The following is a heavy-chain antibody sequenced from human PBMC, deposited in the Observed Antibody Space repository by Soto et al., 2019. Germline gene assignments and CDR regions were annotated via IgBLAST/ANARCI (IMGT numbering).Heavy chain of an antibody. Sequence: SETLSLTCTVSGGSISSYYWSWIRQPPGKGLEWIGYIYYSGSTNYNPSLKSRVTISVDTSKNQFSLKLSSVTAADTAVYYCARLDYDILTGYYGNWFDPWGQGTLVTVSS. J-gene: IGHJ5*02. CDR1: GGSISSYY. D-gene: IGHD3-9*01. CDR3: ARLDYDILTGYYGNWFDP. CDR2: IYYSGST. V-gene: IGHV4-59*08.